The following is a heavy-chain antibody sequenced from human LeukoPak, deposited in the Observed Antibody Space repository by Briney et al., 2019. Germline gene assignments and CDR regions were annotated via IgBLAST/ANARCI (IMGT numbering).Heavy chain of an antibody. V-gene: IGHV1-24*01. Sequence: GASVKVSCKVSGYSLTELSMHWVRQAPGKGLEWMGGFDPEDGETPIFAQKFQGRVTMTEDTPTGTAYMELSSLRSEDTAVYYCATGTIYCSSCSDDYWGQGTLVTVSS. CDR3: ATGTIYCSSCSDDY. CDR1: GYSLTELS. CDR2: FDPEDGET. D-gene: IGHD2-2*01. J-gene: IGHJ4*02.